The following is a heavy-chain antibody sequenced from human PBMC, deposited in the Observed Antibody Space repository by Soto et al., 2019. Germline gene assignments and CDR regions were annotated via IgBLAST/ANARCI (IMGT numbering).Heavy chain of an antibody. D-gene: IGHD5-12*01. J-gene: IGHJ4*02. V-gene: IGHV2-5*01. CDR2: IYWNDDK. CDR1: GFSLSTSGVG. Sequence: ESGPTLVNPTQTLTLTCTFSGFSLSTSGVGVGWIRQPPGKALEWLALIYWNDDKRYSPSLKSRLTITKDTSKNQVVLTMTNMDPVDTATYYCAHRRRWLSHFDYWGQGTLVTAPQ. CDR3: AHRRRWLSHFDY.